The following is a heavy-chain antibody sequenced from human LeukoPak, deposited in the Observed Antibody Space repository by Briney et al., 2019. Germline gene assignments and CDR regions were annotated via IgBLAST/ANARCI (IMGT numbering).Heavy chain of an antibody. CDR1: SDPISSSSYY. V-gene: IGHV4-39*01. CDR2: VYHTGKT. J-gene: IGHJ5*02. CDR3: ARLHVYYYGWFDP. D-gene: IGHD3-10*01. Sequence: SETLSLTCTVSSDPISSSSYYWGWIRQPPEKGLEWIGSVYHTGKTYYNPSLKNRVTISVGTSKNHFSLRVRSVTAADTAIYYCARLHVYYYGWFDPWGQGILVTVSS.